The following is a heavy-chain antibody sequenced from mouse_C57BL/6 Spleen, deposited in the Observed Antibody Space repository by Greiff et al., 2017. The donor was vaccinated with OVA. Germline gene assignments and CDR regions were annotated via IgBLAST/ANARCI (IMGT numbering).Heavy chain of an antibody. J-gene: IGHJ3*01. CDR1: GFTFSDYG. CDR2: ISSGSSTI. CDR3: ARSNYAWFAY. Sequence: EVKLVESGGGLVKPGGSLKLSCAASGFTFSDYGMHWVRQAPEKGLEWVAYISSGSSTIYSADTVKGRFTISRDNAKNTLFLQMTSLRSEDTAMDYCARSNYAWFAYWGQGTLVTVSA. D-gene: IGHD2-5*01. V-gene: IGHV5-17*01.